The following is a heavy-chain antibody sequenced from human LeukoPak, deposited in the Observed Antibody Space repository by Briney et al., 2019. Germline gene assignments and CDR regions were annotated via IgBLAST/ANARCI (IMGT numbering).Heavy chain of an antibody. CDR3: ARLSSGSRPYFDS. CDR1: GGSISAYY. Sequence: SETLSLTCTISGGSISAYYWSWIRQPLGKGLEWIGYIYYTGTTTYNPSLRSRVTISLDTSNNQFSLELTSVTAADTAVYYCARLSSGSRPYFDSWGQGSLVTVSS. CDR2: IYYTGTT. D-gene: IGHD6-19*01. J-gene: IGHJ4*02. V-gene: IGHV4-59*08.